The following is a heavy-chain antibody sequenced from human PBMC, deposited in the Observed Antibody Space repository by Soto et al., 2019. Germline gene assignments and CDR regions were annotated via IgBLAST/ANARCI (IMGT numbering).Heavy chain of an antibody. J-gene: IGHJ6*02. Sequence: GASVKVSCKASGGTFSSYAISWVRQAPGQGLEWMGGINPIFGTANYAQKFQGRVTITADESTSTAYMELSSLRSEDTAVYYCARRMAARPGLLYYYGIDVWGQGTTVTVSS. D-gene: IGHD6-6*01. CDR3: ARRMAARPGLLYYYGIDV. V-gene: IGHV1-69*13. CDR2: INPIFGTA. CDR1: GGTFSSYA.